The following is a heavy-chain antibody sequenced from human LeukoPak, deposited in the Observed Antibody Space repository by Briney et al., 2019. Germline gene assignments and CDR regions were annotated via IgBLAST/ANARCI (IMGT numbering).Heavy chain of an antibody. CDR3: ARYAYYDSSGYVDY. J-gene: IGHJ4*02. CDR2: MNPNSGIT. CDR1: GYTFTSYD. Sequence: ASVKVSCKASGYTFTSYDINWVRQATGQGLEWMGWMNPNSGITGYAQKFQGRVTITRNTSISTAYMELSSLRSEDTAVYYCARYAYYDSSGYVDYWGQGTLVTVSS. V-gene: IGHV1-8*03. D-gene: IGHD3-22*01.